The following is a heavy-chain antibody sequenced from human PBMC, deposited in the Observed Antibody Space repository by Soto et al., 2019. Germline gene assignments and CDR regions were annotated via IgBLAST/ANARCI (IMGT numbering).Heavy chain of an antibody. D-gene: IGHD1-1*01. CDR1: GASISGYY. Sequence: NPSETLSLTCTVSGASISGYYWSWIRKSAGKGLEWIGRIYATGTTDYNPSLKSRVMMSVDTSKKQFSLRLRPVTAADTAVYYCVRDGTKTLRDWFDPWGQGISVTVSS. V-gene: IGHV4-4*07. CDR2: IYATGTT. CDR3: VRDGTKTLRDWFDP. J-gene: IGHJ5*02.